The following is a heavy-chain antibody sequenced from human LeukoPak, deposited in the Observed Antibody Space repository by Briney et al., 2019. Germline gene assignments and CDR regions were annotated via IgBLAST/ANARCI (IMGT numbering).Heavy chain of an antibody. J-gene: IGHJ6*03. V-gene: IGHV4-59*01. CDR1: GGSISSYY. D-gene: IGHD2-15*01. CDR3: ARVEDTSYYYYMDV. CDR2: IYYSGST. Sequence: SETLSLTCTVSGGSISSYYWSWIRQPPGKGLEWIGYIYYSGSTNYNPSLKSRVTTSVDTSKNQFSLKLSSVTAADTAVYYCARVEDTSYYYYMDVWGKGTTVTVSS.